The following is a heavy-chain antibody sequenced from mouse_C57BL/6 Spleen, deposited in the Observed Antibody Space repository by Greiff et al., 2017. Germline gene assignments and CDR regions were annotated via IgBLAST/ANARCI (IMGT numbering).Heavy chain of an antibody. D-gene: IGHD1-1*01. Sequence: EVMLVESGGGLVKPGGSLKLSCAASGFTFSSYAMSWVRQTPEKRLEWVATISDGGSYTYYPENVKGRFTISRDNAKNNLYLQLSHRKSEDTALYYCARGTTVVDYAMDYWGQGTSVTASS. CDR3: ARGTTVVDYAMDY. CDR1: GFTFSSYA. V-gene: IGHV5-4*03. CDR2: ISDGGSYT. J-gene: IGHJ4*01.